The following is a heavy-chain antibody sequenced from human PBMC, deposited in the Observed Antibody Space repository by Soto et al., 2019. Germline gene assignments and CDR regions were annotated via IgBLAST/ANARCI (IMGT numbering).Heavy chain of an antibody. J-gene: IGHJ4*02. V-gene: IGHV4-31*03. Sequence: SETLSLTCTVSGGSISSGGYYWSWIRQHPGKGLEWIGYIYYSGSTYYNPSLKSRVTISVDTSKNQFSLKLSSVTAADTAVYYCARGVPEDSSGFDYWGQGTLVTVSS. D-gene: IGHD3-22*01. CDR3: ARGVPEDSSGFDY. CDR1: GGSISSGGYY. CDR2: IYYSGST.